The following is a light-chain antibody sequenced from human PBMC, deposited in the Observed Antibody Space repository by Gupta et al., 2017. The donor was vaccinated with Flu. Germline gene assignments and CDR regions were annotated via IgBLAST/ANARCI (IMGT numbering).Light chain of an antibody. CDR1: KLGERY. CDR3: QAWDSTTKV. V-gene: IGLV3-1*01. J-gene: IGLJ3*02. CDR2: QDN. Sequence: PGQTARITCSGNKLGERYACWYQQKPGQSPVVVIYQDNNRPPGIPDRFSGSNSGNTATLTIPGTQSIDEADYYCQAWDSTTKVFGGGTKLTVL.